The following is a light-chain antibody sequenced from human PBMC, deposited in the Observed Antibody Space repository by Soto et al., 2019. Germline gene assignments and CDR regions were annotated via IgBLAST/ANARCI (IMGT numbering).Light chain of an antibody. V-gene: IGLV1-47*01. CDR3: AAWDDSLIGVV. J-gene: IGLJ2*01. Sequence: QSVLTQPPSASGTPGQRVTISCSGSSSNIGSNYVYWYQQLPGTAPKLLIYRNNQRPSGVPDRFSGSKSGTSAFLAISGLRSEDEADYYCAAWDDSLIGVVFGGGTKLTVL. CDR1: SSNIGSNY. CDR2: RNN.